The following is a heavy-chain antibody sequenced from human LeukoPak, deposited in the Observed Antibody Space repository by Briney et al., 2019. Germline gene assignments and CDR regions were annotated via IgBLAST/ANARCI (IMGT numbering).Heavy chain of an antibody. CDR3: AKDAPGEQQLPPLFDY. V-gene: IGHV3-23*01. CDR2: ISGSGGST. J-gene: IGHJ4*02. CDR1: GFTFSSYA. D-gene: IGHD6-13*01. Sequence: GGSLRLSCAASGFTFSSYAMSWVRQAPGKGLEWVSAISGSGGSTYYADSVKGRFTISRDNSKNTLYLQMNSLRAEDTAVYYCAKDAPGEQQLPPLFDYWGQGTLVPVSS.